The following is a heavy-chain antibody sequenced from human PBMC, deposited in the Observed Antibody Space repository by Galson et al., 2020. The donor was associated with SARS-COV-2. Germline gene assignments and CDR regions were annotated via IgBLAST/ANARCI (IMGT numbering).Heavy chain of an antibody. D-gene: IGHD3-22*01. CDR3: ATTLYYYDTSGYYRIWYFDL. J-gene: IGHJ2*01. V-gene: IGHV4-31*03. Sequence: SETLSLTCTVSGGSISRGNLHWSWIRQHPGKGLEWIGHIYESGSTAYNPSLKSRGTISVDTSKTQSSLELTSVTAADTAVYYCATTLYYYDTSGYYRIWYFDLCGRGTQVTVSS. CDR1: GGSISRGNLH. CDR2: IYESGST.